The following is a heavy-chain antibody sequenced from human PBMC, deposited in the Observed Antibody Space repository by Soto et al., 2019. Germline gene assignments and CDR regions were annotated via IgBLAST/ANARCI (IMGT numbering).Heavy chain of an antibody. J-gene: IGHJ4*01. CDR1: GFPFSNAW. V-gene: IGHV3-15*07. CDR3: TTDSRTSLPEIRFDY. Sequence: EVQLVESGGTLVKPGGSLRLSCVASGFPFSNAWINWVRQVPGKGLEWVGRVKSKTEGGSSDYAAAVKGRFAVSRDDSRNIVYLQMNSLKIEDTGVYYCTTDSRTSLPEIRFDYWGHGTQVTVSS. D-gene: IGHD2-8*01. CDR2: VKSKTEGGSS.